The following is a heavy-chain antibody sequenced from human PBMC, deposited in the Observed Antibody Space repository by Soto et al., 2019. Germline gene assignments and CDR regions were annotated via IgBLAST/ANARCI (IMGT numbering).Heavy chain of an antibody. CDR1: GYTFTSYG. D-gene: IGHD3-3*01. J-gene: IGHJ6*02. Sequence: QVQLVQSGAEVKKPGASVKVSCKASGYTFTSYGISWVRQAPGQGLEWMGWISAYNGNTNYAQKLQGRVTMTTDTSTSTAYVELRRLRSDDTAVYYCARDKGHYDFWSGYSYFPDYCYYYGMDVWGQGTTVTVSS. CDR3: ARDKGHYDFWSGYSYFPDYCYYYGMDV. V-gene: IGHV1-18*01. CDR2: ISAYNGNT.